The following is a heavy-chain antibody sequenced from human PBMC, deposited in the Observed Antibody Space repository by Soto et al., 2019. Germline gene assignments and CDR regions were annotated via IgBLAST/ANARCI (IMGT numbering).Heavy chain of an antibody. CDR3: AKDIYFGHYYYGMDV. CDR2: ISYDGSNK. CDR1: GFTFSSYG. V-gene: IGHV3-30*18. Sequence: QVQLVESGGGVAQPGRSLRLSCAASGFTFSSYGMHWVRQAPGKGLEWVAVISYDGSNKYYADSVKGRFTISRDNSKSTLYLRMNSLRAEDTAVYYCAKDIYFGHYYYGMDVWGQGTTVTVSS. D-gene: IGHD3-10*01. J-gene: IGHJ6*02.